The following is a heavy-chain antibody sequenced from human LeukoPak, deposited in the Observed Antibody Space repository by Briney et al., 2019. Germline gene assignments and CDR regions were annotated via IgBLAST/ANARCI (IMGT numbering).Heavy chain of an antibody. V-gene: IGHV1-69*05. CDR2: IIPIFGTA. D-gene: IGHD2-15*01. CDR3: AGGVYWVPYYFDY. J-gene: IGHJ4*02. CDR1: GGTFSSYA. Sequence: SVKVSCKASGGTFSSYAISWVRQAPGQGREWMGRIIPIFGTANYAQKFQGRVTITTDESTSTAYMELSSLSSEDTAVYYCAGGVYWVPYYFDYWGQGTLVTVSS.